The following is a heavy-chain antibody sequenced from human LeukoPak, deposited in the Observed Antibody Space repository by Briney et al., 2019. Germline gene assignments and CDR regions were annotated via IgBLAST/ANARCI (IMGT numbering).Heavy chain of an antibody. Sequence: WMGWISAYNGNTNYAQKLQGRVTMTTDTSTSTAYMELRSLRSDDTAVYYCARGLWSSSSGYWGQGTLVTVSS. D-gene: IGHD6-6*01. J-gene: IGHJ4*02. CDR2: ISAYNGNT. CDR3: ARGLWSSSSGY. V-gene: IGHV1-18*01.